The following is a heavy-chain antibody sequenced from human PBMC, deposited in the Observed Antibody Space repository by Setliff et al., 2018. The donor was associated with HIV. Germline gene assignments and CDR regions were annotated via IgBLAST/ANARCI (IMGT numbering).Heavy chain of an antibody. CDR2: ISPYNGNT. D-gene: IGHD2-2*01. Sequence: GASVKVSCKASGYTFTNFGITWVRQAPGQGLEWMGWISPYNGNTNYAPELHGRVTMTTDTSTSTAYMELRTLRSDDTAVYYCATSSRIYYYSYMDVWGKGTTVTVSS. J-gene: IGHJ6*03. CDR3: ATSSRIYYYSYMDV. V-gene: IGHV1-18*01. CDR1: GYTFTNFG.